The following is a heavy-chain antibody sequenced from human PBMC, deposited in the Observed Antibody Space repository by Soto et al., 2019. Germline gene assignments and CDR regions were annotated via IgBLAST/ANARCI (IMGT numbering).Heavy chain of an antibody. CDR3: ARAEDDYGDQDHFDF. CDR1: GFAFSNYA. Sequence: EVQLLESGGDLVQPGGSLRLSCAASGFAFSNYAMSWVRQAPGKGLEGVSGVGGSGDRTYYADFVKGRFTVSRDNSKNMMYLQMNSLRVEDTAIYYCARAEDDYGDQDHFDFWGQGTLVTVSS. D-gene: IGHD4-17*01. J-gene: IGHJ4*02. CDR2: VGGSGDRT. V-gene: IGHV3-23*01.